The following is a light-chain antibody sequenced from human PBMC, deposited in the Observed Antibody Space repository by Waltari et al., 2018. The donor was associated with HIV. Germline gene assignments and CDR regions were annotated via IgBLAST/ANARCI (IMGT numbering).Light chain of an antibody. V-gene: IGKV4-1*01. CDR3: QQDYNTPPT. CDR2: WAS. Sequence: DIVMTQSPDSLALSLGERATISCKSSQSIFYSSKHNTYLAWYHQKAGQTPKVLISWASTRDSGVPDRFSGSGSGTDFALTISNLQSEDVALYFCQQDYNTPPTFGQGTRVEI. CDR1: QSIFYSSKHNTY. J-gene: IGKJ1*01.